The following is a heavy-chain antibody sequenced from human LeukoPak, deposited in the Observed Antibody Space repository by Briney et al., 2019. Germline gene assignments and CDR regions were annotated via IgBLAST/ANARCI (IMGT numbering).Heavy chain of an antibody. D-gene: IGHD3-10*01. J-gene: IGHJ4*02. CDR1: GFWFSNYG. V-gene: IGHV3-23*01. Sequence: GGSLRLSCAASGFWFSNYGMNWVRQAPGKGLEWVSAISGSGGSTYYADSVKGRFTISRDNSKNTLYLQMNSLRAEDTAVYYCAKGGSWSGIDWGQGILVTVSS. CDR2: ISGSGGST. CDR3: AKGGSWSGID.